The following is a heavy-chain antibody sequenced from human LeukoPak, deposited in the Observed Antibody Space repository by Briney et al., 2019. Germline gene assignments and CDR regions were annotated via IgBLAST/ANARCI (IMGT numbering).Heavy chain of an antibody. CDR3: VRHEYGDPFDY. D-gene: IGHD4-17*01. Sequence: ASETLSLTCTVSGGSVSSSLYYWGWVRQPPGKRLAWVGSVYPGGNTRYNVLLKSRLTVSLDTSKNQVSLRLTSVTAADTAVYYCVRHEYGDPFDYWGQGTLVTVSP. CDR1: GGSVSSSLYY. CDR2: VYPGGNT. J-gene: IGHJ4*02. V-gene: IGHV4-39*01.